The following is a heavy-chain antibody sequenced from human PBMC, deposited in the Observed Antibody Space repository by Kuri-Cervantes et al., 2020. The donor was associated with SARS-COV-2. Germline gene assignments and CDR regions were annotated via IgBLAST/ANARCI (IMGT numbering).Heavy chain of an antibody. CDR3: ARDIGYCSGTSCYTRLDS. J-gene: IGHJ4*02. CDR1: GFTFNTYN. V-gene: IGHV3-21*06. D-gene: IGHD2-2*02. Sequence: GGSLRLSCTASGFTFNTYNMKWVRQAPGKGLEWVSGIGPSNTYIYYADSVKGRFIISRDSAKNSLYLQMNSLRAEDTAVYYCARDIGYCSGTSCYTRLDSWGQGTLVTVSS. CDR2: IGPSNTYI.